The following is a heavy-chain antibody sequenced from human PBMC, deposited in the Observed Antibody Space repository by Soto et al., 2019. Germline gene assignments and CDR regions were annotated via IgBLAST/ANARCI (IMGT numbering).Heavy chain of an antibody. J-gene: IGHJ6*02. Sequence: EVQLVESGGGLVQPGGSLRLSCAASGFTFSSYWMSWVRQAPGKGLEWVANIKQDGSEKYYVDSVKGRFTISRDNAKNTLYLQMNSLRAEDTAVYYCARGRSGWAAQECMDVWGQGTTVTVSS. CDR3: ARGRSGWAAQECMDV. CDR1: GFTFSSYW. D-gene: IGHD6-19*01. V-gene: IGHV3-7*01. CDR2: IKQDGSEK.